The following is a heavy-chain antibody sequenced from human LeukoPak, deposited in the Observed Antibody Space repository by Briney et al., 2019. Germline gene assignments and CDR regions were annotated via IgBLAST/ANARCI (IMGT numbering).Heavy chain of an antibody. Sequence: ASVKVSCKVSGYTLTELSMHWVRQVPGKGLEWMGGFDPEDGETLYAQKFQGRVTMTEDTSTDTAYMELSSLRSEDTAVYYCATDQRGAGLGFRYGSGSYNGMGVWGQGTTVTVSS. CDR1: GYTLTELS. V-gene: IGHV1-24*01. J-gene: IGHJ6*02. CDR2: FDPEDGET. D-gene: IGHD3-10*01. CDR3: ATDQRGAGLGFRYGSGSYNGMGV.